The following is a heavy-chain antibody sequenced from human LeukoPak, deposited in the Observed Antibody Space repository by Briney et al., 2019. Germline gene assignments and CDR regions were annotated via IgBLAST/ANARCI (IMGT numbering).Heavy chain of an antibody. CDR2: IVVGSGNT. D-gene: IGHD3-22*01. CDR1: GFTFTSSA. CDR3: AADPYYDSSGTAQH. J-gene: IGHJ1*01. Sequence: SVKASCKASGFTFTSSAMQWVRQARGQRLEWIGWIVVGSGNTNYAQKFQERVTITRDMSTSTAYMELSSLRSEDTAVYYCAADPYYDSSGTAQHWGQGTLVTVSS. V-gene: IGHV1-58*02.